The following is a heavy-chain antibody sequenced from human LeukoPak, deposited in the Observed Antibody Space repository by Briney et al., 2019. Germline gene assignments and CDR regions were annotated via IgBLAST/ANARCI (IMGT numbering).Heavy chain of an antibody. D-gene: IGHD2-15*01. J-gene: IGHJ6*03. Sequence: GASVKVSCKASGYTFTSYYMHWVRQAPGQGLEWMGGIIPIFGTANYAQKFQGRVTITADKSTSTAYMELSSLRSEDTAVYYCASYSRPSPSDYYYYYMDVWGKGTTVTVSS. CDR3: ASYSRPSPSDYYYYYMDV. CDR2: IIPIFGTA. V-gene: IGHV1-69*06. CDR1: GYTFTSYY.